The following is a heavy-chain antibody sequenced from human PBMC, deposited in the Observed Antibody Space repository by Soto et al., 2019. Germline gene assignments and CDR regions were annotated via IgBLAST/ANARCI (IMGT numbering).Heavy chain of an antibody. CDR1: GFTFTTYA. Sequence: GGSLRLSCAASGFTFTTYAMEWVRQAPGKGLEWVALISYDGSNKYYAESVMGRYTISRDNSKNTLYLQLNSLRAEDTAVYYCARPVEPFYYYGMDVWGQGTTVTVSS. J-gene: IGHJ6*02. CDR2: ISYDGSNK. V-gene: IGHV3-30-3*01. CDR3: ARPVEPFYYYGMDV.